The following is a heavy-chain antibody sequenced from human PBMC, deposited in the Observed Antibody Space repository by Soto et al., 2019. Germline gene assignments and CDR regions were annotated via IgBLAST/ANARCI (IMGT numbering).Heavy chain of an antibody. CDR1: GFNFNYYA. CDR3: TGATYSDY. V-gene: IGHV3-23*01. J-gene: IGHJ4*02. D-gene: IGHD2-15*01. Sequence: GSLRLSCAASGFNFNYYAMSLVRQAPGKGLEWVSHIGANGDSTYYADSVKGRFTISRDNSKKTVYLQMESLRAEDTAVYYRTGATYSDYWGQGTLVTVSS. CDR2: IGANGDST.